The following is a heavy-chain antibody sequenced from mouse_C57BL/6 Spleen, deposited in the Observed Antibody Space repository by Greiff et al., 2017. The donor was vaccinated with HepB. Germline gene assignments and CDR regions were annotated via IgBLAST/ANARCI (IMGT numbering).Heavy chain of an antibody. Sequence: VQLRQSGAELVKPGASVKISCKASGYAFSSYWMNWVKQRPGKGLEWIGQIYPGDGDTNYNGKFKGKATLTADKSSSTAYMQLSSLTSEDSAVYFCARRRDYPYYYAMDYWGQGTSVTVSS. V-gene: IGHV1-80*01. CDR3: ARRRDYPYYYAMDY. CDR1: GYAFSSYW. D-gene: IGHD2-4*01. J-gene: IGHJ4*01. CDR2: IYPGDGDT.